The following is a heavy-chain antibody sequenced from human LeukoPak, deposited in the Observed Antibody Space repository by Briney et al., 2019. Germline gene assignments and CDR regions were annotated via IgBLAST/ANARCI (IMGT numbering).Heavy chain of an antibody. V-gene: IGHV3-74*01. CDR3: VKGLVQTTMSYSVDY. J-gene: IGHJ4*02. CDR2: IASDGSST. CDR1: GFTFSSYW. Sequence: GSLRLSCAASGFTFSSYWMNWVRQAPGKGLVWVSRIASDGSSTTYADPGKGRFTVSRDNSKNTLYLQMNSLRAEDTAVYYCVKGLVQTTMSYSVDYWGQGALVTVSS. D-gene: IGHD1-1*01.